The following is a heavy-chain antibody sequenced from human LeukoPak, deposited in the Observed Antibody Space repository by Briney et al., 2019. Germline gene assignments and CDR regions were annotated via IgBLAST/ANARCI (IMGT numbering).Heavy chain of an antibody. CDR1: GFIFSGSD. CDR2: VTIKANNYAT. D-gene: IGHD6-19*01. J-gene: IGHJ4*02. V-gene: IGHV3-73*01. Sequence: GESLKLSCAASGFIFSGSDMHWVRQASGKGLEWVGRVTIKANNYATAYAASVKGRFTISRDDSENTAYLQMNSLRTEDTAVYYCTAYRSGHYWGQGTLVSVSS. CDR3: TAYRSGHY.